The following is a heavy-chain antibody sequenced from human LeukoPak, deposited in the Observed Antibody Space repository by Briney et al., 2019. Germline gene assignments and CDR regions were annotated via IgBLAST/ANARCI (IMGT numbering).Heavy chain of an antibody. D-gene: IGHD3-3*01. CDR1: GYSFVSHW. CDR2: IYPCDSDT. Sequence: GESLKISCKTSGYSFVSHWIVWVRQMPGKGLEWLGIIYPCDSDTRYSPSFQGQVTISADKSISTAYLHWSSLRASDTAMYYCARRPSYDFWSGYYGVDGLDVWGQGTMVTVSS. CDR3: ARRPSYDFWSGYYGVDGLDV. J-gene: IGHJ3*01. V-gene: IGHV5-51*01.